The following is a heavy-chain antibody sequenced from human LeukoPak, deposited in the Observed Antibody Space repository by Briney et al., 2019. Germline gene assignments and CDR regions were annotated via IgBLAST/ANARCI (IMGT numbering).Heavy chain of an antibody. Sequence: QPGGSLRLSCAGSGLSFSSYSMSWVRQAPGKGLEWVSTMTGSGGSTSYAASVKGRFTISRDNSKNTLYLQMNSPRAEDTAVYYCAKMAGGVYSSSWYLDYWGQGTLVTVSS. J-gene: IGHJ4*02. CDR3: AKMAGGVYSSSWYLDY. V-gene: IGHV3-23*01. D-gene: IGHD6-13*01. CDR1: GLSFSSYS. CDR2: MTGSGGST.